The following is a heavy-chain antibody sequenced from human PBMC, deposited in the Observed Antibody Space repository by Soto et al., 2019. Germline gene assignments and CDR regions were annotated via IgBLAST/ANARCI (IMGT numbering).Heavy chain of an antibody. V-gene: IGHV5-10-1*01. CDR3: AGGDTAMVSPPDYYYYYGMDV. CDR1: GYSFTSYW. D-gene: IGHD5-18*01. J-gene: IGHJ6*02. Sequence: GESLKISCKGSGYSFTSYWISWVRQMPGKGLEWMGRIDPSDSYTNYSPSFQGHVTISADKSISTAYLQWSSLKASDTAMYYCAGGDTAMVSPPDYYYYYGMDVWGQGTTVTVSS. CDR2: IDPSDSYT.